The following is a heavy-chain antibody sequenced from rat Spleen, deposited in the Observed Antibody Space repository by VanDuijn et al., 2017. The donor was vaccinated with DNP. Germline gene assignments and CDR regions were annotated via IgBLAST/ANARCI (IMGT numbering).Heavy chain of an antibody. V-gene: IGHV5S10*01. CDR1: GFTFSDYA. CDR2: IIYDGSST. Sequence: EVQLVESGGGLVQPGNSLKLSCAASGFTFSDYAMAWVRQSPKKGLELVATIIYDGSSTYYRDSVRGRFTISRDYARSTLYLQMDSLRSEDTATYYCATSSYFGYAYGFAYWGQGTLVTVSS. J-gene: IGHJ3*01. D-gene: IGHD1-7*01. CDR3: ATSSYFGYAYGFAY.